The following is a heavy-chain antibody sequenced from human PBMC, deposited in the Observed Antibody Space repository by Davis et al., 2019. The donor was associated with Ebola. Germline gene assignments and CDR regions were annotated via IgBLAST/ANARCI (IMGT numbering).Heavy chain of an antibody. CDR1: GFTFSSYA. D-gene: IGHD6-13*01. J-gene: IGHJ4*02. CDR2: ISGSGVST. CDR3: ARDGGGSSSSDY. V-gene: IGHV3-23*01. Sequence: GESLKISCAASGFTFSSYAMSWVRQAPGKGLEWVSAISGSGVSTYYADSVKGRFTISRDNSKNTLYLQMNSLRAEDTAVYYCARDGGGSSSSDYWGQGTLVTVSS.